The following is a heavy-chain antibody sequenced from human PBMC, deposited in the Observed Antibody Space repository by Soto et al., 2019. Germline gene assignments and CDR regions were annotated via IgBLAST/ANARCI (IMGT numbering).Heavy chain of an antibody. CDR1: GYTFTGYY. CDR3: ARGRRSRSPLPLYYYYYGMDV. D-gene: IGHD6-6*01. CDR2: INPNSGGT. J-gene: IGHJ6*02. V-gene: IGHV1-2*02. Sequence: GASVKVSCKASGYTFTGYYMHWVRQAPGQGLEWMGWINPNSGGTNYAQKFQGRVTMTRDTSISTAYMELSRLRSDDTAVYYCARGRRSRSPLPLYYYYYGMDVWGQGTTVTVSS.